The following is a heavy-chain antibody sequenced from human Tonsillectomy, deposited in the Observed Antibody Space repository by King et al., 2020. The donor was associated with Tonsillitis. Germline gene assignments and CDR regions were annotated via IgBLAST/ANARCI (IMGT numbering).Heavy chain of an antibody. D-gene: IGHD6-6*01. J-gene: IGHJ4*02. Sequence: VQLVESGGGVVQPGRSLRLSCAASGFTFSSYGMHWVRQASGKGLEWVAVILYDGSNKYYADSVKGRLTISRDNSKNTLYVQMNSLRAEDTAVYYCAKDSSSSQYYLDDWGQGTLVTVSA. CDR2: ILYDGSNK. V-gene: IGHV3-30*18. CDR3: AKDSSSSQYYLDD. CDR1: GFTFSSYG.